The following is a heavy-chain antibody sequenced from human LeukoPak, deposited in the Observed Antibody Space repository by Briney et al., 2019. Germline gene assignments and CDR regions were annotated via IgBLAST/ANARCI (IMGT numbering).Heavy chain of an antibody. Sequence: ASVKVSCKASGYTFTSYDINWVRQAPGQGLEWMGWMNPNSGNTGYAQKFQGRVTMTRNTSISTAYMELSSLRSEDTAVYYCARDYYYDSSGYDAFDIWGQGTMVTVSS. CDR3: ARDYYYDSSGYDAFDI. CDR2: MNPNSGNT. D-gene: IGHD3-22*01. J-gene: IGHJ3*02. CDR1: GYTFTSYD. V-gene: IGHV1-8*01.